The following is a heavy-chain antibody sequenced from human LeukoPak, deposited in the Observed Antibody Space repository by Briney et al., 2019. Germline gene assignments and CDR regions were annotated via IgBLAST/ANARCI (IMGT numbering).Heavy chain of an antibody. Sequence: GGSLRLSCEASGFIFSNYWMAWVRQAPGKGLEWVANIKEDGSDKNYVESMKGRYTISRDNAQNSLYLQMNRLGVEDTAVYYCARDAGYGYDRFDYWGQGTQVTVSS. CDR1: GFIFSNYW. V-gene: IGHV3-7*01. CDR3: ARDAGYGYDRFDY. CDR2: IKEDGSDK. D-gene: IGHD5-18*01. J-gene: IGHJ4*02.